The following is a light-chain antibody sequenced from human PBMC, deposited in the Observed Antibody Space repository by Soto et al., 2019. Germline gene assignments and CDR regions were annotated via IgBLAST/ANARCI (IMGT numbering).Light chain of an antibody. J-gene: IGLJ3*02. V-gene: IGLV8-61*01. CDR3: VLYMGSGIGV. CDR1: SGSVSTSYY. CDR2: STN. Sequence: QTVVTQAPSFSVSPGRTVTLTCGLSSGSVSTSYYPSWDQQTPGQAPRTLIYSTNTRSSGVPDRFSGSILGNKAALTITGAQADDESDYYCVLYMGSGIGVFGGGTKVTAL.